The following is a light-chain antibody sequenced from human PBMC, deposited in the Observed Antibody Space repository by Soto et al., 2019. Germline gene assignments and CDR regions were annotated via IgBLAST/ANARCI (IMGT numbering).Light chain of an antibody. CDR3: QHADSFPLIN. J-gene: IGKJ5*01. CDR1: EDISTW. V-gene: IGKV1-12*01. CDR2: AAS. Sequence: DIQMTQSPSSVSASVGDRVTITCRSSEDISTWLAWYQQKPGKAPKLLIYAASSLQSGVPSRFSGSGSGTEFTLTISSLQPEDFATYYCQHADSFPLINFGQGTRPESK.